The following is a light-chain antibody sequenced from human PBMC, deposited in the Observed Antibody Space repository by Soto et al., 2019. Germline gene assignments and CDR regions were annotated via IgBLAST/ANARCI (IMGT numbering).Light chain of an antibody. Sequence: DIGMTQSPSTLSASVGDRVTITCRASESISRWLAWYQQKPGKVPKLLIYQASSLESGVPSRFSGSGSGTEFTLTISSLQTEDFATYYCQLYSVYSSWTFGQGTKVDIK. V-gene: IGKV1-5*03. CDR1: ESISRW. J-gene: IGKJ1*01. CDR3: QLYSVYSSWT. CDR2: QAS.